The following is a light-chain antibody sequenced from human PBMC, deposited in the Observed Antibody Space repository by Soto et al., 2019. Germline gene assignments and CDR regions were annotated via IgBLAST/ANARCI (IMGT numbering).Light chain of an antibody. J-gene: IGKJ1*01. CDR1: QSVSSSF. CDR2: GES. Sequence: DIVMTQSADSLAVSLGERATLSCRASQSVSSSFLAWYQQKTGQAPRLLIYGESSRATGIPDRLSGSGSGTDLNLTISRLEPEDFAVYYCHQYGSSPATFGQGTKVDIK. CDR3: HQYGSSPAT. V-gene: IGKV3-20*01.